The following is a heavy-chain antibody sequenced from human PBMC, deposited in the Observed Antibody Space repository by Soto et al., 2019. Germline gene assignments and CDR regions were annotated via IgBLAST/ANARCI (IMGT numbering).Heavy chain of an antibody. J-gene: IGHJ6*02. CDR2: IIPVFGTA. D-gene: IGHD4-17*01. CDR3: ARGDATKIVVTTYDGMDV. Sequence: QVQLVQSGAEVKKPGSSVKVSCKASGGSLSNYGISWVRQAPGQGLAWMGGIIPVFGTATYAQTFQGRVTITADASTSIVYMDVTSLRSEDTAVYYCARGDATKIVVTTYDGMDVWGQGTTVTVSS. CDR1: GGSLSNYG. V-gene: IGHV1-69*12.